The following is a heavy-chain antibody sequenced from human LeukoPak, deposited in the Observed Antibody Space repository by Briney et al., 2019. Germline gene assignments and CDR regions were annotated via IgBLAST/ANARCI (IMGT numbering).Heavy chain of an antibody. CDR1: GYSFTSYW. J-gene: IGHJ5*02. CDR3: ERPVGTAMVEGNWFDP. Sequence: GESLKISWKGSGYSFTSYWIGWVRQMPGKGLEWMGIIYPGDSDTRYSPSFQGQVTISADKSISTAYLQWSSLKASDTAMYYCERPVGTAMVEGNWFDPWGQGTLVTVSS. D-gene: IGHD5-18*01. V-gene: IGHV5-51*01. CDR2: IYPGDSDT.